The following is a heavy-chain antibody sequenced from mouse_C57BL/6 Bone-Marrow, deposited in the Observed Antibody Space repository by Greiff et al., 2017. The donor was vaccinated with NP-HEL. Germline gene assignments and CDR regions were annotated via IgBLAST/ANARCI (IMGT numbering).Heavy chain of an antibody. CDR1: GFTFSDFY. J-gene: IGHJ4*01. CDR3: ARAPYDYGYAMDY. D-gene: IGHD2-4*01. V-gene: IGHV7-1*01. Sequence: EVQLVESGGGLVQSGRSLRLSCATSGFTFSDFYMDWVRQPPGKGLEWIAARRNTANAYTTEYSASVKGRFIVSRDTSQSSLYLQMNALRADDTAIYYCARAPYDYGYAMDYWGQGTSVTVSS. CDR2: RRNTANAYTT.